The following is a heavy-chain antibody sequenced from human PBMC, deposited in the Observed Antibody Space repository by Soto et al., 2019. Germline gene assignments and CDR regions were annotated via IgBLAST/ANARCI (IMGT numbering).Heavy chain of an antibody. D-gene: IGHD5-18*01. Sequence: EVQLVESGGGLVQPGGSLRLSCAASGVTVSSNYMSWVRKAPGKWLEWVSVLYSGCSTYYADSVKGRFTISRDNSKNTLSLQMNSLRAEDTAVYYCARHGYNYGGGYFDYWGQGTLVTVSS. V-gene: IGHV3-66*04. CDR1: GVTVSSNY. J-gene: IGHJ4*02. CDR3: ARHGYNYGGGYFDY. CDR2: LYSGCST.